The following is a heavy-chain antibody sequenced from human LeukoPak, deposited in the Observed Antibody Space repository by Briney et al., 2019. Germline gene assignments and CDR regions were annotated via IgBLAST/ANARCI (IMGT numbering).Heavy chain of an antibody. CDR3: AREDIVATIITGWFDP. CDR1: GFTFSSYW. J-gene: IGHJ5*02. CDR2: IKQDGSEK. Sequence: GGSLRLSCAASGFTFSSYWMSWVRQAPGKGLEWVANIKQDGSEKYYVDSVKGRFTISRDNAKNSLYLQMNSLRAEDTAVYYCAREDIVATIITGWFDPWGQGTLVTVSS. D-gene: IGHD5-12*01. V-gene: IGHV3-7*01.